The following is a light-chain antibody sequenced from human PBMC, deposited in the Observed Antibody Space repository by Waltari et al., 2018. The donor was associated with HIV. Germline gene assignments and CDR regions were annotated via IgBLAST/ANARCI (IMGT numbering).Light chain of an antibody. Sequence: SYVLTQPPSVSVAPGKTARITCGGSDIQSKSVPWYQQKPGQAPVVVIYYDSDRPSGIPERFSGSNSRNTATLTISRVEGGDEADYYCQVWDSSSAHVVFGGGTKLTVL. CDR1: DIQSKS. CDR3: QVWDSSSAHVV. V-gene: IGLV3-21*04. J-gene: IGLJ2*01. CDR2: YDS.